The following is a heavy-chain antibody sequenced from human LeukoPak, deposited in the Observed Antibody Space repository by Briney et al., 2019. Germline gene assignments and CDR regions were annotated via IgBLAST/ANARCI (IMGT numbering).Heavy chain of an antibody. CDR2: IHYSGRI. D-gene: IGHD5-24*01. Sequence: NPSETLSLTCAVYGGSFSGYYWTWIRQPPGKGLEWIGGIHYSGRINYNPSLKSRVTISADTSNNHFSLKMNSVTAAGAAVYYCSRGTDAYKCGNSWGQGTLVTVSS. J-gene: IGHJ4*02. V-gene: IGHV4-34*01. CDR1: GGSFSGYY. CDR3: SRGTDAYKCGNS.